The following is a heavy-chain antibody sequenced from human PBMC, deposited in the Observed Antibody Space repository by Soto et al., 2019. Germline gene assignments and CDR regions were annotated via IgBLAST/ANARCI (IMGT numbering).Heavy chain of an antibody. CDR2: INHSGST. CDR1: GGSISSYY. V-gene: IGHV4-34*01. J-gene: IGHJ3*02. CDR3: TRPTQDYDILTGPDDAFDI. D-gene: IGHD3-9*01. Sequence: PSETLSLTCTVSGGSISSYYWSWIRQPPGKGLEWIGEINHSGSTNYIPSLKSRVTISVDTSKNHFSLKLSSVTAADTAVYYCTRPTQDYDILTGPDDAFDIWGQGTMVTVSS.